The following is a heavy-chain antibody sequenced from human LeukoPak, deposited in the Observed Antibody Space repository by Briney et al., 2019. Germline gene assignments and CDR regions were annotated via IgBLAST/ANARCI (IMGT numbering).Heavy chain of an antibody. Sequence: GGSLRLSCTASGFTFGDYAMSWFRQAPGKGLEWVGFIRSKAYGGTTEYAASVKGRFTISRDDSKSIAYLQMNSLKTEDTAVYYCTRDPDYDYVWGSYRPADYWGQGTLVTVSS. CDR2: IRSKAYGGTT. V-gene: IGHV3-49*03. J-gene: IGHJ4*02. CDR1: GFTFGDYA. CDR3: TRDPDYDYVWGSYRPADY. D-gene: IGHD3-16*02.